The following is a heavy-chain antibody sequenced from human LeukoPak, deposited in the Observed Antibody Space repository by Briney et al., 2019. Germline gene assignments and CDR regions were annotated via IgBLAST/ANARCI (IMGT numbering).Heavy chain of an antibody. D-gene: IGHD3-3*01. V-gene: IGHV4-59*08. J-gene: IGHJ4*02. Sequence: SETLSLTCTVSGGSISSYYWSWIRQPPGKGLEWIGYIYYSGSTNYNPSLKSRVTISVDTSKNQFSLKLSSVTAADTAVYYCARSGSTSDYWGQGTLVTVSS. CDR3: ARSGSTSDY. CDR1: GGSISSYY. CDR2: IYYSGST.